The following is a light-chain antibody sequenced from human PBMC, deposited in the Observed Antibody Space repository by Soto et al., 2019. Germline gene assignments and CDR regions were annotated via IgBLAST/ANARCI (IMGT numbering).Light chain of an antibody. CDR1: ASNLGGNP. V-gene: IGLV1-44*01. CDR2: TNH. J-gene: IGLJ2*01. Sequence: QSVLTQPPSVSVTPGQKVSLSCSGSASNLGGNPVNWYQHLPGAAPKLLIYTNHQRPSGVPDRFSGSKSGTSASLAISGLRSEDEADFYCAAWDDSLNAVVFGGGTKLTVL. CDR3: AAWDDSLNAVV.